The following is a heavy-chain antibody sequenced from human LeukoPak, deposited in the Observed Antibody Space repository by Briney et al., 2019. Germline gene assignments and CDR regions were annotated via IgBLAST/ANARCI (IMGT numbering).Heavy chain of an antibody. Sequence: SETLSLTCAVYGGSFSGYYWSWIRQPPGKGLEWIGEINHSGSTNYNPSLKSRVTISVDTSKNQFSLKLSSVTAADTAVYYCARSGYGDYVVLYYFDYWGQGTLVTVSS. CDR1: GGSFSGYY. V-gene: IGHV4-34*09. CDR2: INHSGST. D-gene: IGHD4-17*01. CDR3: ARSGYGDYVVLYYFDY. J-gene: IGHJ4*02.